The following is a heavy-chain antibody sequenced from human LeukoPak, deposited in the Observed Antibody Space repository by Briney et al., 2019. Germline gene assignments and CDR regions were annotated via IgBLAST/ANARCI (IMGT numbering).Heavy chain of an antibody. D-gene: IGHD3-3*01. CDR3: ARGTYDFGNYYYYMDV. Sequence: SETLSLTCAVYGGSFSGYYWSWIRQPPGKGLEWMGEINHSGSTNYNPSLKSRVTISVDTSKNQFSLKLSSVTAADTAVYYCARGTYDFGNYYYYMDVWGKGTTVTVSS. CDR1: GGSFSGYY. J-gene: IGHJ6*03. CDR2: INHSGST. V-gene: IGHV4-34*01.